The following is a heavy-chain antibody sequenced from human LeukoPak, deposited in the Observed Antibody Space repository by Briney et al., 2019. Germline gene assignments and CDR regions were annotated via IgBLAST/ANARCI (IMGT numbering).Heavy chain of an antibody. CDR3: ARVVRDGYNRIDY. CDR1: GFTFSTYE. J-gene: IGHJ4*02. Sequence: GGSLRLSCAASGFTFSTYEMNWVRQAPGKGLEWVSYISGTGTTIYYADSVKGRFTISRDNAKNSLYLQMNSLRAEDTAVYYCARVVRDGYNRIDYWGQGALVTVSS. D-gene: IGHD5-24*01. V-gene: IGHV3-48*03. CDR2: ISGTGTTI.